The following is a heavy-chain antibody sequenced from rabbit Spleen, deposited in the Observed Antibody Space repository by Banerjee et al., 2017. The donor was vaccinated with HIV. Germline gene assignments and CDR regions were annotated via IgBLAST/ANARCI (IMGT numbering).Heavy chain of an antibody. CDR2: IDAGTSGSA. CDR1: GFSFSSTYY. J-gene: IGHJ6*01. D-gene: IGHD8-1*01. Sequence: QEQLVESGGGLVKPEGSLTLTCKASGFSFSSTYYMCWVRQAPGKGLQWIACIDAGTSGSAAYASWAKGRFTISRTSSTTVTLQMTSLTVADTATYFCARDTGSSFSSYGMDLWGQGTLVTVS. CDR3: ARDTGSSFSSYGMDL. V-gene: IGHV1S45*01.